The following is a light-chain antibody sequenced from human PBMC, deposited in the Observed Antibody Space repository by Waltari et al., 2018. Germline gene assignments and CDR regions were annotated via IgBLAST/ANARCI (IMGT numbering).Light chain of an antibody. CDR2: EVS. CDR3: MQALEFPFT. CDR1: QSLLDSEDGNTY. J-gene: IGKJ3*01. Sequence: DIVMTQTPLSLPVTLGEPASISCRSSQSLLDSEDGNTYLEWYLQKPGQSPQLLIYEVSNRASGVPDRFSGSGSDSDFTLKISRVEAEDVWVYYCMQALEFPFTFGPGTKLDIK. V-gene: IGKV2-40*01.